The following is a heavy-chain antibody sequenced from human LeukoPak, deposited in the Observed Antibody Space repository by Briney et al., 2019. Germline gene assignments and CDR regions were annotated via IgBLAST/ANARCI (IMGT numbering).Heavy chain of an antibody. CDR2: INPSGGST. CDR1: GYTFTSYY. Sequence: ASVKVSCKASGYTFTSYYMHWVRQAPGQGLEWMGIINPSGGSTSYAQKFQGRVTMTRDMSTSTAYMELSSLRSEDTAVYYCARRLPPYYDSSGFWFDPWGQGTLVTVSS. CDR3: ARRLPPYYDSSGFWFDP. V-gene: IGHV1-46*01. D-gene: IGHD3-22*01. J-gene: IGHJ5*02.